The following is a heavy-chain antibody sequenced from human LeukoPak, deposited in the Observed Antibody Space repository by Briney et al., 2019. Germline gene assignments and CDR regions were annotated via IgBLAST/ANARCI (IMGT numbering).Heavy chain of an antibody. D-gene: IGHD6-19*01. CDR2: ITDDSLTM. CDR3: VARGGWARFDY. V-gene: IGHV3-48*04. J-gene: IGHJ4*02. Sequence: GGSLRLSCAASGFTFSTYAMNWVRQAPGKGLEWVSYITDDSLTMYYTDSVKGRFSISRDNAKNSLYLQMNSLRAEDTAVYYCVARGGWARFDYWAREPWSPSPQ. CDR1: GFTFSTYA.